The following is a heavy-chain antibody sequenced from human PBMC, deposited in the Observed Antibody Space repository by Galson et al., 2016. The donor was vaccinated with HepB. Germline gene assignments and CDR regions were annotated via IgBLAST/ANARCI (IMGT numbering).Heavy chain of an antibody. CDR2: ISVANGND. CDR1: GYTFSAYG. J-gene: IGHJ6*02. CDR3: VRGAFCTISDYSVQHSYYNKCMDV. V-gene: IGHV1-18*01. Sequence: QSGAEVKKPGASVKVSCKASGYTFSAYGINWVRQAPGQGPEWMGWISVANGNDVYAQSLQGRVTMTTDTSTNTAYMELRSLTSDDTAVYFCVRGAFCTISDYSVQHSYYNKCMDVWGQGTTVIVSS. D-gene: IGHD2-8*01.